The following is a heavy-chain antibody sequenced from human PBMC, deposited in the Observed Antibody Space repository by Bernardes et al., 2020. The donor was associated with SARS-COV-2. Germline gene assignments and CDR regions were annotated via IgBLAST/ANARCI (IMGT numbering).Heavy chain of an antibody. D-gene: IGHD4-4*01. CDR3: ARDRDSNDDYFDY. J-gene: IGHJ4*02. CDR1: GFTFSSYW. CDR2: INSDGSST. Sequence: SLRLPCAASGFTFSSYWMHWVRQAPGKGLVWVSRINSDGSSTSYADSVKGRFTISRDNAKNTLYLQMNSLRAEDTAVYYCARDRDSNDDYFDYWGQGTLVTVSS. V-gene: IGHV3-74*01.